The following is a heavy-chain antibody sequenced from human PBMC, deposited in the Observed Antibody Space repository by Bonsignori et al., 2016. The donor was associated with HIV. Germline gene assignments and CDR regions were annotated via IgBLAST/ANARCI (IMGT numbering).Heavy chain of an antibody. CDR2: MNPNSGNT. J-gene: IGHJ4*02. V-gene: IGHV1-8*01. Sequence: WVRQAPGQGLEWMGWMNPNSGNTGYAQKFQGRVTMTRNTSISTAYVELSSLRSEDTAVYYCARGLGIGNWGQGTLVTVSS. D-gene: IGHD3-16*01. CDR3: ARGLGIGN.